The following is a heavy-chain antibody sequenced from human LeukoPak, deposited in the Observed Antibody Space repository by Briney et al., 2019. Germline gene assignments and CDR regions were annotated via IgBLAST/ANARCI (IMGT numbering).Heavy chain of an antibody. CDR2: ISYDGSNK. J-gene: IGHJ4*02. V-gene: IGHV3-30*18. Sequence: TAGSLRLSCAASGFTFSSYGMHWVRQAPGKGLEWVAIISYDGSNKYYADSVKGRFTISRDNSRNTLYLQMNSLRAEDTAVYYCAKDREIFGVVIIPLADYWGQGTLVTVSS. D-gene: IGHD3-3*01. CDR3: AKDREIFGVVIIPLADY. CDR1: GFTFSSYG.